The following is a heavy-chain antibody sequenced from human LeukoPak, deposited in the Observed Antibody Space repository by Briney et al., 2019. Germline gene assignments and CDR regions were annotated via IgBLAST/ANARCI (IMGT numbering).Heavy chain of an antibody. Sequence: GGSLRLSCAASGFTFSNYLMHWVRQTPGKGLVWISRISTDGSFTNYADSVKGRFTISRDNSKNTLYLQMNSLRAEDTAVYYCASVRVDWGQGTLVTVSS. V-gene: IGHV3-74*01. J-gene: IGHJ4*02. CDR3: ASVRVD. CDR2: ISTDGSFT. CDR1: GFTFSNYL. D-gene: IGHD3-16*02.